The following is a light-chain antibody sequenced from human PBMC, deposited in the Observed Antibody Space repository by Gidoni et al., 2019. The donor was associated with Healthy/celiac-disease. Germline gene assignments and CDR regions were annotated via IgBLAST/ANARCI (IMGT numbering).Light chain of an antibody. CDR3: AARDDSLSGVV. V-gene: IGLV1-47*01. J-gene: IGLJ2*01. CDR1: SSNIGSNY. CDR2: RNN. Sequence: QSVLPQPPSASGTPGQRVTISCSGSSSNIGSNYVYWYKQLPGTAPKLLIYRNNQRPSGVPDRFSGSKSGTSASLAIGGLRSEDEADYYCAARDDSLSGVVFGGGTKLTVL.